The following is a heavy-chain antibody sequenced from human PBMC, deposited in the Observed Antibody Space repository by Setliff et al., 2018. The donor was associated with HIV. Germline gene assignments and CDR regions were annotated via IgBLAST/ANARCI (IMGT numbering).Heavy chain of an antibody. CDR3: ASRPDCSDI. CDR2: VNNSGST. V-gene: IGHV4-34*01. J-gene: IGHJ3*02. CDR1: GGSFSGYH. D-gene: IGHD2-21*01. Sequence: SETLSLTCAVYGGSFSGYHWSWIRQRPGKGMEWMGDVNNSGSTSYNPSLKSRVTISLDTSKNQFSLNLVSVTATDTAVYYCASRPDCSDIWGQGTVVTVSS.